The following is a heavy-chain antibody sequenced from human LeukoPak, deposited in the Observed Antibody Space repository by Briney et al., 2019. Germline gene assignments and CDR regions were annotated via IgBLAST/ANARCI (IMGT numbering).Heavy chain of an antibody. CDR1: GGSISSGSYY. J-gene: IGHJ4*02. Sequence: SETLSLTCTVSGGSISSGSYYWSWIRQPAGKGLEWIGRIYTSGSTNYNPSLKSRVTISVDTSKNQFSLKLGSVTAADTAVYYCARDLEHSSGEGYWGQGTLVTVSS. V-gene: IGHV4-61*02. CDR2: IYTSGST. D-gene: IGHD6-19*01. CDR3: ARDLEHSSGEGY.